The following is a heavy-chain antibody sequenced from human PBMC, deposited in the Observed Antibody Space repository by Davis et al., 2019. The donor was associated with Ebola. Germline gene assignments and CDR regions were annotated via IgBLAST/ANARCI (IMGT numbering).Heavy chain of an antibody. CDR3: ARDAVWFGELRAEYYYGMDV. CDR1: GFTFSSYE. Sequence: GESLKISCAASGFTFSSYEMNWVRQAPGKGLEWVSYISSSGSTIYYADSVKGRFTISRDNAKNSLYLQMNSLRAEDTAVYYCARDAVWFGELRAEYYYGMDVWGQGTTVTVSS. CDR2: ISSSGSTI. V-gene: IGHV3-48*03. D-gene: IGHD3-10*01. J-gene: IGHJ6*02.